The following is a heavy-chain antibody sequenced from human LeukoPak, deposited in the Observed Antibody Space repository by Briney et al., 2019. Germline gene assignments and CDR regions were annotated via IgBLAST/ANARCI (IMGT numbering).Heavy chain of an antibody. D-gene: IGHD5-12*01. Sequence: ASVKVSCKASGYSFSDYYIHWLRQAPGQGLEWMGWINPDSGGTNYAQRFQGRVTMTRDTSITTVYMELSRLRSDDTAVFYCTREARAGNWFDPWGQGTPVIV. CDR2: INPDSGGT. V-gene: IGHV1-2*02. J-gene: IGHJ5*02. CDR1: GYSFSDYY. CDR3: TREARAGNWFDP.